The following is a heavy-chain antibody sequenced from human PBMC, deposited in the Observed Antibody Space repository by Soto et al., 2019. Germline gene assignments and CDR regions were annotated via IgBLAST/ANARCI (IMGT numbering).Heavy chain of an antibody. J-gene: IGHJ6*03. CDR3: ASGVYYYYYMDV. Sequence: EVQLVESGGGLVQPGGSLRLSCAASGFTFSSYWMHWVRQAPGKGLVWVSRINSDGSSTSYADSVKGRFTISRDNAKNTLYLQMNSLRAEGTAVYYCASGVYYYYYMDVWGKGTTVTVSS. CDR2: INSDGSST. CDR1: GFTFSSYW. D-gene: IGHD3-16*01. V-gene: IGHV3-74*01.